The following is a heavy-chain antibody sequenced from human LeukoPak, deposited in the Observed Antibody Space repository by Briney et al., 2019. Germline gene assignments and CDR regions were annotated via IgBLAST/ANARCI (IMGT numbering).Heavy chain of an antibody. Sequence: SETLSLTCTVSGGSFSSSSYYWGWIRQPPGKGLEWIGSIYYSGSTYYNPSLKSRVTISVDTSKNQFSLKLSSVTAADTAVYYCARETAGYNWNYIPRVDAFDIWGQGTMVTVSS. CDR2: IYYSGST. J-gene: IGHJ3*02. D-gene: IGHD1-7*01. CDR1: GGSFSSSSYY. V-gene: IGHV4-39*02. CDR3: ARETAGYNWNYIPRVDAFDI.